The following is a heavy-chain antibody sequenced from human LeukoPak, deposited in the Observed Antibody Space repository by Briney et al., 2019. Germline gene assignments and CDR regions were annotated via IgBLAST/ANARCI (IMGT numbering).Heavy chain of an antibody. CDR2: IYYSGST. CDR1: GGSISSYY. Sequence: SETLSLTCTVSGGSISSYYWSWIRQPPGKGLEWIGYIYYSGSTNYNPSLKSRVTISVDTSKNQFSLKLSSVTAADTAVYYCARVGGGVVGARGQMFDPWGQGTLVTVSS. D-gene: IGHD3-16*01. V-gene: IGHV4-59*08. J-gene: IGHJ5*02. CDR3: ARVGGGVVGARGQMFDP.